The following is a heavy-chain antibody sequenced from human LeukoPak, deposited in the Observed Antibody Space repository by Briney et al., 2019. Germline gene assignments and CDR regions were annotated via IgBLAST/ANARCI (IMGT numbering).Heavy chain of an antibody. CDR2: ISSSSSYI. D-gene: IGHD3-10*01. CDR1: GFTFSSYS. CDR3: AKPITMVRGAGFDY. Sequence: GGSLRLSCAASGFTFSSYSMNWVRQAPGKGLEWVSSISSSSSYICYADSVKGRFTISRDNAKNSLYLQMNSLRAEDTAVYYCAKPITMVRGAGFDYWGQGTLVTVSS. J-gene: IGHJ4*02. V-gene: IGHV3-21*01.